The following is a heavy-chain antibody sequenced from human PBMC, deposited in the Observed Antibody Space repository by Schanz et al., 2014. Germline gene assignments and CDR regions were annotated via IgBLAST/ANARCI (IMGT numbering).Heavy chain of an antibody. D-gene: IGHD3-3*01. CDR3: ARGQYYDFWSGYYKYYGMDV. V-gene: IGHV1-8*01. CDR1: GYTFTSYD. CDR2: MNPNSANT. Sequence: QVPLVQSGAEVKKPGASVKVSCKASGYTFTSYDINWVRQATGQGLEWMGWMNPNSANTGYAQKFQGRVTMTRNTSISTAYMELSSLRSEDTAVYYCARGQYYDFWSGYYKYYGMDVWGQGTTVTVSS. J-gene: IGHJ6*02.